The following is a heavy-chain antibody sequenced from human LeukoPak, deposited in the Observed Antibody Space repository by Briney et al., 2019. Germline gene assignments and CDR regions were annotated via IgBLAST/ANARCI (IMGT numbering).Heavy chain of an antibody. D-gene: IGHD3-22*01. CDR3: AKVDYYDGSGYYYDAFDI. V-gene: IGHV3-23*01. J-gene: IGHJ3*02. CDR2: ISGIGGSA. Sequence: PGGSLRLSCAASGFTFSSYAMRWVRQAPGEGLEWVSGISGIGGSAYYTDSVTGRFTISTDHSKNTLYLQVNSLRAEDTAVYYCAKVDYYDGSGYYYDAFDIWGQGAMVTVSS. CDR1: GFTFSSYA.